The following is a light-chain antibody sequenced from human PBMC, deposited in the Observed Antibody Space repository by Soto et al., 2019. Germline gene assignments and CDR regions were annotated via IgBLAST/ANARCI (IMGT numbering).Light chain of an antibody. CDR3: HQYGSSPAT. CDR2: GAS. V-gene: IGKV3-20*01. J-gene: IGKJ1*01. CDR1: QSVSSSF. Sequence: DIVLTQSPGTLSLSPGDRATLSCRASQSVSSSFLAWYQQKPGQAPRLLIYGASSRATGIPDRFSGSGSGTDFTLTISRLEPEDFAVYYCHQYGSSPATFGQGTKVDIK.